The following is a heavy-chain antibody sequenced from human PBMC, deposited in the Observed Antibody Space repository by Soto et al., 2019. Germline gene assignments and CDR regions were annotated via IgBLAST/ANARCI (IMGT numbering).Heavy chain of an antibody. CDR1: GFTFSSYG. Sequence: AGGSLRLSCAASGFTFSSYGMHWVRQAPGKGLEWVAVIWYDGSNKYYADSVKGRFTISRDNSKNTLYLQMNSLRAEDTAVYYCARDSSNYSSYYYGMDVWGQGTTVTVSS. V-gene: IGHV3-33*01. CDR2: IWYDGSNK. CDR3: ARDSSNYSSYYYGMDV. D-gene: IGHD4-4*01. J-gene: IGHJ6*02.